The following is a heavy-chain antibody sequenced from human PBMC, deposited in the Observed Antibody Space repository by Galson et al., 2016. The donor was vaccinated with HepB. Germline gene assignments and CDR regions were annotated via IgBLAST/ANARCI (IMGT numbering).Heavy chain of an antibody. CDR1: GGSISRGSYS. Sequence: TLSLTCTLSGGSISRGSYSWSWIRQPAGKGLEWIGLIYTSGSTNYNPSLASRVTISLDTSKNQFSLKLTSVTAADTAVYYCARGRRATAKGPPHMDVWGPGTPVTVSS. CDR3: ARGRRATAKGPPHMDV. V-gene: IGHV4-61*02. J-gene: IGHJ6*02. CDR2: IYTSGST. D-gene: IGHD5-18*01.